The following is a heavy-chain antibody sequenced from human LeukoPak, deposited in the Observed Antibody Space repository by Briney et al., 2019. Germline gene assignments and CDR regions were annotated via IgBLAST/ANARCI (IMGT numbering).Heavy chain of an antibody. V-gene: IGHV1-69*06. CDR2: IIPIWGTA. CDR1: GGTFSSYA. Sequence: GSTVKLSCTASGGTFSSYAMSWVRQPPGQGLEWMGGIIPIWGTANYAQKFQGRVTITADKSTSTAYMELSSLRSEDTAVYYCARMGILTGYSIDYWGEGTLVTVS. D-gene: IGHD3-9*01. J-gene: IGHJ4*02. CDR3: ARMGILTGYSIDY.